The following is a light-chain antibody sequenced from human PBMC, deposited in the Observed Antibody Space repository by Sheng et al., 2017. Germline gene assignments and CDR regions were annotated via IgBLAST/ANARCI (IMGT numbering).Light chain of an antibody. V-gene: IGLV1-47*01. Sequence: QSVVTQTPSASGTPGQRVTISCSGSSSNIGSNFVYWYQQNPGTAPKLLIYRNNQRPSGVPDRFSGSKSGTSASLAISGLRSEDEADYYCAVWDDSLSARVFGGGTKLTVL. CDR3: AVWDDSLSARV. CDR1: SSNIGSNF. J-gene: IGLJ3*02. CDR2: RNN.